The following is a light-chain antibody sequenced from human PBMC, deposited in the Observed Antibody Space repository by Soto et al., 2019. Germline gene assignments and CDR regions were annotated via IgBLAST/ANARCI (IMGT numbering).Light chain of an antibody. J-gene: IGLJ1*01. CDR1: SGDIGSYNR. V-gene: IGLV2-14*01. Sequence: QSALTQPASVSGSPGQSITISCTGTSGDIGSYNRVSWYQQHPGNAPKLIIYEVTDRPSGVSNRFSGSKSGNTASLTISGLQAEDEAEYYCSSYTNINTGAWVFGTGTKVTVL. CDR3: SSYTNINTGAWV. CDR2: EVT.